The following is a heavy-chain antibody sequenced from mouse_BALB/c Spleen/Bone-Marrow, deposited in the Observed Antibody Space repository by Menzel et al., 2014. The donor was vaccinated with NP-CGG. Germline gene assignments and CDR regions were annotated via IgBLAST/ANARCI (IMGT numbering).Heavy chain of an antibody. CDR3: ARSGDYDDWYFDV. V-gene: IGHV1-18*01. CDR2: INPYIGGT. J-gene: IGHJ1*01. D-gene: IGHD2-4*01. Sequence: EVKLMESGPELVKPGASVKISCKTSGYTFTEYNMHWVEQSHGKSLEWIGGINPYIGGTNYNQKFKGKATLTVDKSSSTVYMDLRSLTSDDSAVYYCARSGDYDDWYFDVWGAGTTVTVSS. CDR1: GYTFTEYN.